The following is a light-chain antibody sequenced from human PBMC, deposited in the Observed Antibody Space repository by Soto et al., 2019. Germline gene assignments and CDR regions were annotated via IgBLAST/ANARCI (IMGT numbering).Light chain of an antibody. Sequence: EIVLTQSQDTLSLSPEERATLSCRASQSVSSNHLAWYQQNPCQAPRLLIYGGSSRSTGIPLRFSGRGSETDFTLTITRLEPDDFAVYYCQQYSSSRTFFQGT. CDR3: QQYSSSRT. CDR1: QSVSSNH. CDR2: GGS. J-gene: IGKJ1*01. V-gene: IGKV3-20*01.